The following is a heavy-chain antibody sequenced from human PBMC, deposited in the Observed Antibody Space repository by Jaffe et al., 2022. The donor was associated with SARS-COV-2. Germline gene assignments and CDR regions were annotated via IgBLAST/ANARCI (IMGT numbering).Heavy chain of an antibody. Sequence: EVQLVESGGGLVQPGGSLRLSCAASGFTFSSYSMNWVRQAPGKGLEWVSYISSSSSTIYYADSVKGRFTISRDNAKNSLYLQMNSLRAEDTAVYYCARDGPYYDILTGYYTYYFDYWGQGTLVTVSS. CDR1: GFTFSSYS. J-gene: IGHJ4*02. V-gene: IGHV3-48*01. CDR3: ARDGPYYDILTGYYTYYFDY. CDR2: ISSSSSTI. D-gene: IGHD3-9*01.